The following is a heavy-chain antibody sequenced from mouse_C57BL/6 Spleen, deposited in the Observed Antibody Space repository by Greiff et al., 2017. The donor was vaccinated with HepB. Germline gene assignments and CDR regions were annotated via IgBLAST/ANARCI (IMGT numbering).Heavy chain of an antibody. CDR3: AREGYYGSSRGAWFAY. V-gene: IGHV1-81*01. D-gene: IGHD1-1*01. J-gene: IGHJ3*01. Sequence: QVQLQQSGAELARPGASVKLSCKASGYTFTSYGISWVKQRTGQGLEWIGEIYPRSGNTYYNEKFKGKATLTADKSSSTAYMELRSLTSEDSAVYFCAREGYYGSSRGAWFAYWGQGTLVTVSA. CDR2: IYPRSGNT. CDR1: GYTFTSYG.